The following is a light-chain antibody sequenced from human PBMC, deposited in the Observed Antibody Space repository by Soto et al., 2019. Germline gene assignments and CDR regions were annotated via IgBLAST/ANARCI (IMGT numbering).Light chain of an antibody. CDR2: DVS. CDR1: QSVSSSY. J-gene: IGKJ1*01. CDR3: QQYGSSPT. Sequence: IVLTQSPGTLSLSPGERATLSCRSSQSVSSSYLAWYQQKPGQAPRLLIYDVSSRATGIPDRFSGSGSGTDFTLTISRLDPEDFAVYYCQQYGSSPTFGQGTKVEIK. V-gene: IGKV3-20*01.